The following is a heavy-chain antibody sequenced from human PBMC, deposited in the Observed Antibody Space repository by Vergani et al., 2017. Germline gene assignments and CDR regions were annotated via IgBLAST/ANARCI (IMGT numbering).Heavy chain of an antibody. CDR1: GSTFSSYA. D-gene: IGHD6-13*01. V-gene: IGHV3-64D*06. Sequence: EVQLVESGGGLVQPGGSLRLSCSASGSTFSSYAMHWVRQAPGKGLEYVSAISSNGGSTYYADSVKGRFTISRDNSKNTLYLQMSSLRAEDTAVYYCVKDLAAAGTHRFDYWGQGTLVTVSS. CDR2: ISSNGGST. CDR3: VKDLAAAGTHRFDY. J-gene: IGHJ4*02.